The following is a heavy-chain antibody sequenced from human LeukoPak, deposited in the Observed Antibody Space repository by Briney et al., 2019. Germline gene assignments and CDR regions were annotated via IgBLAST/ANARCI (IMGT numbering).Heavy chain of an antibody. Sequence: GGSLRLSCAASGFTFSSCWMSWVRQAPGKGLEWVANIKQDGSEKYYVDSVKGRFTISRDNAKNSLYLQMNSLRAEDTAVYYCARDKIVGATYFDYWGQGTLVTVSS. CDR3: ARDKIVGATYFDY. CDR2: IKQDGSEK. V-gene: IGHV3-7*01. J-gene: IGHJ4*02. D-gene: IGHD1-26*01. CDR1: GFTFSSCW.